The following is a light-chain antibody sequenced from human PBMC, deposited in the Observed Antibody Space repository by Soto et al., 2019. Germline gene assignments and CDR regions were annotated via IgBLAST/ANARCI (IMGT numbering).Light chain of an antibody. CDR1: QSLSSN. Sequence: EILLTQSPDTVSVSPGETATLSGRSSQSLSSNLAWYQQKPGQAPRLLIFRASTRATGIPARFSATGSGTDFTLTISRLKSEDCAVYYCQTYSNWHTWTFGPGTKVDIK. CDR3: QTYSNWHTWT. J-gene: IGKJ1*01. V-gene: IGKV3-15*01. CDR2: RAS.